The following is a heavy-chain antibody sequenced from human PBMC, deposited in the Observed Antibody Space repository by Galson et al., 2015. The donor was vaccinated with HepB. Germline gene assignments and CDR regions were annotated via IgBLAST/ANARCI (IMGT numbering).Heavy chain of an antibody. CDR1: GFTFSRYG. CDR3: AKDHEQLGFFDY. D-gene: IGHD6-13*01. Sequence: SLRLSCAASGFTFSRYGMHWVRQAPGKGLEWVAVISYDGSNKYYADSVKGRFTISRDNSKNTLYLQMNSLRAEDTAVYYCAKDHEQLGFFDYWGQGTLVTVSS. J-gene: IGHJ4*02. V-gene: IGHV3-30*18. CDR2: ISYDGSNK.